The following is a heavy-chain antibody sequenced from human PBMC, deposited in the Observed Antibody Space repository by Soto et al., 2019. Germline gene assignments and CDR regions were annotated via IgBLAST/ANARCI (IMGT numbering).Heavy chain of an antibody. Sequence: SETLSLTCAVSSGSISRSNWWSWVRQPPGKGLEWIGEIYHSGSTNYNPSLKSRVTISVDESKNQFSLKLSSVTAADTAVYYCAKRYSSSWKTFDYWGQGTQVTVSS. J-gene: IGHJ4*02. V-gene: IGHV4-4*02. D-gene: IGHD6-13*01. CDR3: AKRYSSSWKTFDY. CDR2: IYHSGST. CDR1: SGSISRSNW.